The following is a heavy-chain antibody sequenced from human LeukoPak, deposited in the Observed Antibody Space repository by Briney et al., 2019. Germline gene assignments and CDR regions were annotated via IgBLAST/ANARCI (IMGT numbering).Heavy chain of an antibody. V-gene: IGHV3-23*01. CDR1: GFTFNNYA. Sequence: GGSLRLSCAASGFTFNNYAMSWVRQAPGKGLEWVSSISANGVGAYYADSVKGRFTISRDNFKNTLYLQMNSLRAEGTAVYYCAKDDDFWSGPTPDYFDYWGQGTLVTVSS. CDR2: ISANGVGA. D-gene: IGHD3-3*01. J-gene: IGHJ4*02. CDR3: AKDDDFWSGPTPDYFDY.